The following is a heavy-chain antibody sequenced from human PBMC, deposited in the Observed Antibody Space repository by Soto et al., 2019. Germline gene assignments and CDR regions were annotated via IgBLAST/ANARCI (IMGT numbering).Heavy chain of an antibody. CDR1: GFIFSNYA. J-gene: IGHJ6*02. Sequence: GGSLRLSCAGSGFIFSNYAVSWVRQAPGKGLEWVSAISGNGRTTYYADSAKGRFSISRDNSKNEVHLLMNSLRAEDTAVYYCAKDGDYYDFCSGYGLDLWGQGTTVTVSS. D-gene: IGHD3-3*01. V-gene: IGHV3-23*01. CDR3: AKDGDYYDFCSGYGLDL. CDR2: ISGNGRTT.